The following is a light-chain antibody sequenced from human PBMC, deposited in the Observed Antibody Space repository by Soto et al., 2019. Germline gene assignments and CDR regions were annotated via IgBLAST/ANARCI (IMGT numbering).Light chain of an antibody. J-gene: IGKJ1*01. CDR3: HQYCTYTPRT. Sequence: DIQMTQSPSSVSASVGDRVTITCRASQGISSWLAWYQQKPGKAPKILIYKASSLESGVPSRFSGSRSGTEFTLTISSLQQADVATYYCHQYCTYTPRTFGQGTNV. V-gene: IGKV1-5*03. CDR2: KAS. CDR1: QGISSW.